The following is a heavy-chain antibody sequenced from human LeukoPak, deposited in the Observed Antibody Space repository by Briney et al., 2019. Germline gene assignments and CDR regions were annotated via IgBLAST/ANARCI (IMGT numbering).Heavy chain of an antibody. Sequence: KSSETLSLTCTVSGGSISSYYWSWIRQPPGKGLEWIGYIYYSGSTNYNPSLKSRVTISVDSSKNQFSLKLSSVTAADTAVYYCARDLVVVVPGHYYYGMDVWGKGTTVTVSS. CDR3: ARDLVVVVPGHYYYGMDV. CDR2: IYYSGST. J-gene: IGHJ6*04. CDR1: GGSISSYY. V-gene: IGHV4-59*01. D-gene: IGHD2-2*01.